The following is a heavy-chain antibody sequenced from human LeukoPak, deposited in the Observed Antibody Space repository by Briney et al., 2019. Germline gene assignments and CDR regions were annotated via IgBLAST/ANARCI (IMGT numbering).Heavy chain of an antibody. CDR1: GYSISSGYY. CDR2: IYHSGSS. CDR3: ARVMAAIWPHDAFDI. V-gene: IGHV4-38-2*02. Sequence: SETLSLTCTVSGYSISSGYYWGWIRQPPGKGLEWIGSIYHSGSSYYHPSLKSRVTISVDTSKNQCSLKLSSVTAADTAVYYCARVMAAIWPHDAFDIWGQGTMVTVSS. D-gene: IGHD2-2*01. J-gene: IGHJ3*02.